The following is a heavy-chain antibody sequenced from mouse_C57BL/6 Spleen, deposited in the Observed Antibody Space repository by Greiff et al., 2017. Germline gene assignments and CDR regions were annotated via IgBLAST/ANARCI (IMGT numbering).Heavy chain of an antibody. D-gene: IGHD3-2*02. Sequence: VQLQQPGAELVKPGASVKMSCKASGYTFTSYWITWVKPRPGQGLEWIGDIYPGSGSTNYNEKFKSKATLAVATSTSPAYMQLSSLTSEDSAVYYSARGGSGYDYWGKGTTLTVAS. CDR1: GYTFTSYW. V-gene: IGHV1-55*01. CDR3: ARGGSGYDY. J-gene: IGHJ2*01. CDR2: IYPGSGST.